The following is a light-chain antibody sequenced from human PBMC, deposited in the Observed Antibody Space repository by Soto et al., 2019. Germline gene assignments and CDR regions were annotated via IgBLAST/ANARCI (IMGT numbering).Light chain of an antibody. Sequence: QSALTQPASVSGSPGQSITISCTGTSSDIGGYNYVSWYQQHSGKAPKLMIYGVSNRPSGVSGRFFGSKSGNTASLTISGLQPEDEADYYCNSYRSSIIPVVFGGGTKLTVL. CDR1: SSDIGGYNY. CDR3: NSYRSSIIPVV. CDR2: GVS. J-gene: IGLJ2*01. V-gene: IGLV2-14*01.